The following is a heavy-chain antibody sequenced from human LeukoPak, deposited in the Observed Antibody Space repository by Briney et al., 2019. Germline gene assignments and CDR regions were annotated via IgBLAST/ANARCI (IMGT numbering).Heavy chain of an antibody. CDR2: IIPIFGTA. Sequence: GASVKVSCKASGGTFSSYAISWVRQAPGQGLEWMGGIIPIFGTANYAQKFQGRVTITADESTSTAYMELSRLRSDDMAVYHCARGFDWLEYYFDYWGQGTLVTVSS. CDR1: GGTFSSYA. D-gene: IGHD3-9*01. J-gene: IGHJ4*02. V-gene: IGHV1-69*13. CDR3: ARGFDWLEYYFDY.